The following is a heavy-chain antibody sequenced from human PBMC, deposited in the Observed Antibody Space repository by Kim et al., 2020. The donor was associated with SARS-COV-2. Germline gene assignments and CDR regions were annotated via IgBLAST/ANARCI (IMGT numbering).Heavy chain of an antibody. D-gene: IGHD5-18*01. CDR3: ATNHVDTTIWFDP. V-gene: IGHV5-10-1*01. J-gene: IGHJ5*02. Sequence: GESLKISCKGSGYSFTSYWISWVRQMPGKGLEWMGRIDPSDSYTNYSPSFQGHVTISADKSISTAYLQWSSLKASDTAMYYCATNHVDTTIWFDPWGQGTLVTVSS. CDR2: IDPSDSYT. CDR1: GYSFTSYW.